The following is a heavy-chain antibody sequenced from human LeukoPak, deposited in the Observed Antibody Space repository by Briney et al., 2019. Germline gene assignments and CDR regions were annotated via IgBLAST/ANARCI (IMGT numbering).Heavy chain of an antibody. V-gene: IGHV3-30-3*01. J-gene: IGHJ4*02. D-gene: IGHD6-19*01. Sequence: PGRSLRLSCAASGFTFSSYAMYWVRQAPGKGLEWVAVISYDGNNKYYADSVKGRFTISRDDSKNTLSLQMNSLRAEDTAVYYCARKWAVAGSSYFDYWGQGTLVTVSS. CDR1: GFTFSSYA. CDR3: ARKWAVAGSSYFDY. CDR2: ISYDGNNK.